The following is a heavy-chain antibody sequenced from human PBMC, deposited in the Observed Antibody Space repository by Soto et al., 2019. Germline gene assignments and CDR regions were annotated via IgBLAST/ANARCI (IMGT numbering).Heavy chain of an antibody. CDR2: IRSKAYGGTT. V-gene: IGHV3-49*04. CDR3: TRDRYPYYFDY. CDR1: GFTSGDYA. D-gene: IGHD1-20*01. J-gene: IGHJ4*02. Sequence: PGGSQRLSSTACGFTSGDYAMTWVRAPPGKGLGWLVFIRSKAYGGTTEYAASVKGRFTISRDDSKSIAYLQMNRLKTEDTAVYYCTRDRYPYYFDYWGQGTLVTVSS.